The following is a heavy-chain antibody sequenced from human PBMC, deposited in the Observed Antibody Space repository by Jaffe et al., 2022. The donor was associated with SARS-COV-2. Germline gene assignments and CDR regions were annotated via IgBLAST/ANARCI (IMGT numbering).Heavy chain of an antibody. CDR1: GGSISSSSYY. Sequence: QLQLQESGPGLVKPSETLSLTCTVSGGSISSSSYYWGWIRQPPGKGLEWIGSIYYSGSTYYNPSLKSRVTISVDTSKNQFSLKLSSVTAADTAVYYCATSGYSSSWSRTYGMDVWGQGTTVTVSS. D-gene: IGHD6-13*01. CDR3: ATSGYSSSWSRTYGMDV. J-gene: IGHJ6*02. V-gene: IGHV4-39*01. CDR2: IYYSGST.